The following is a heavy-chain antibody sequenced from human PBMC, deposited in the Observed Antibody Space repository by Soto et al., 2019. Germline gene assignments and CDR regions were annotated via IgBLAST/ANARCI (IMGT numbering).Heavy chain of an antibody. V-gene: IGHV4-39*01. CDR1: GGSISSSSYY. Sequence: PSETLSLTCTVSGGSISSSSYYWGWIRQPPGKGLEWIGSIYYSGSTYYNPSLKSRVTISVDTSKNQFSLKLSSVTAADTAVYYCAGTGPRGYNCNYVGAFDIWGQGTMVTVSS. CDR3: AGTGPRGYNCNYVGAFDI. D-gene: IGHD1-7*01. J-gene: IGHJ3*02. CDR2: IYYSGST.